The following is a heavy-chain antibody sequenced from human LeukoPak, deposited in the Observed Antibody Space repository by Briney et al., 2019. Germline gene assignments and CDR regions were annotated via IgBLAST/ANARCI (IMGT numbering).Heavy chain of an antibody. CDR2: SNPDGSDT. CDR3: TSDTFGKYDS. CDR1: GFTFSIYS. J-gene: IGHJ4*02. D-gene: IGHD3-10*01. V-gene: IGHV3-74*01. Sequence: PGGSLRLSCAASGFTFSIYSLNWVRQGLGKGLVWVARSNPDGSDTTYADSVKGRFTISRDNAKNILYLQMNSLRVEDTALYYCTSDTFGKYDSWGQGTLATVSS.